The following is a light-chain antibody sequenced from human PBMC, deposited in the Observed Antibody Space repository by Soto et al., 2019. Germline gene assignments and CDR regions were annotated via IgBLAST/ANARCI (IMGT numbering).Light chain of an antibody. J-gene: IGKJ2*01. V-gene: IGKV3-20*01. CDR2: DAS. Sequence: EIVLTQSPGTLSLSPGERANLSCRASQSVSSNHLAWYQQKPGQAPRLLIYDASSRATSIPDRFSGSGSGTDFTLTISRLEPEDFAVYYCQQYGSSPRTFGRGTKLEI. CDR3: QQYGSSPRT. CDR1: QSVSSNH.